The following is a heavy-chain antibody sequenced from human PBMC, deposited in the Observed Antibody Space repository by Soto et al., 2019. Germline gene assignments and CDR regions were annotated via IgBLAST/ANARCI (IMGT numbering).Heavy chain of an antibody. J-gene: IGHJ2*01. D-gene: IGHD1-26*01. V-gene: IGHV1-18*01. CDR1: GYTFTDYA. Sequence: ASVKVSCKASGYTFTDYAISWVVQAPGQGLEWMGWITTNNGNTNFAQELQGRVSMTTDTSPSTVYMELRSLRSDDTADNYCAMATCIVGATLSCFLFWYFDVWGRGTLVTVSS. CDR2: ITTNNGNT. CDR3: AMATCIVGATLSCFLFWYFDV.